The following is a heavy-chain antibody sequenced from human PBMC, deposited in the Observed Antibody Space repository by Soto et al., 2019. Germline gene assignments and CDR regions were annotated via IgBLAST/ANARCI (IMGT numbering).Heavy chain of an antibody. D-gene: IGHD5-18*01. CDR1: GDSVSSNSAA. CDR3: ARDLFKETGGHSYGYMLSWFDP. Sequence: SQTLSLTCAISGDSVSSNSAAWNWIRQSPSRGLEWLGRTYYRSKWYNDYAVSVKSRITINPDTSKNQFSLQLNSVTPEDTAVYYCARDLFKETGGHSYGYMLSWFDPWGQGTLVT. CDR2: TYYRSKWYN. J-gene: IGHJ5*02. V-gene: IGHV6-1*01.